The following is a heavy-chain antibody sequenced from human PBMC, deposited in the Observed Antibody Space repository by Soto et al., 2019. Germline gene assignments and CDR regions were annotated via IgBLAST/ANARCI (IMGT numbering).Heavy chain of an antibody. D-gene: IGHD2-15*01. CDR2: ISSDGSNK. J-gene: IGHJ3*02. CDR3: ARGAEYCSGGSCPLLSAFDI. CDR1: GFTFSNHG. V-gene: IGHV3-30*19. Sequence: GGSLRLSCAASGFTFSNHGIHWVRQAPGKGLEWVAVISSDGSNKYYAESVKGRFAISKDNSKKRLYLQMHSLRAEDTAVYFCARGAEYCSGGSCPLLSAFDIWGQGTKVTVSS.